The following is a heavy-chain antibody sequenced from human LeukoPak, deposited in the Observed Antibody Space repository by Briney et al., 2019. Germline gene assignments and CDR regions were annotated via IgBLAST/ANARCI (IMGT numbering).Heavy chain of an antibody. CDR1: GYTFTGYY. Sequence: ASVKVSCKASGYTFTGYYMHWVRQAPGQGLEWMGRINPNSGGTNYAQKFQGRVTMTRDTSISTAYMELSRLRSDDTAVYYCARVKTKRPGDCGDYGHVDYWGQGTLVTVSS. D-gene: IGHD4-17*01. J-gene: IGHJ4*02. V-gene: IGHV1-2*06. CDR3: ARVKTKRPGDCGDYGHVDY. CDR2: INPNSGGT.